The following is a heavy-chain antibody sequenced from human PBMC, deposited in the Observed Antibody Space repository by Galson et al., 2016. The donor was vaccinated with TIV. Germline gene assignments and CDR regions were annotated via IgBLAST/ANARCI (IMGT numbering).Heavy chain of an antibody. Sequence: QSGAEVKKPGESLKISCKVSGYIFTERFIHWVRQAPGERPEWVGRVDPDNGETLYAEKFQGRVTMAADTSGDTAFMELSNLRSEDTAFFYCTTGGGSSGSYYFGCWGLGTLVTVSS. D-gene: IGHD5-12*01. J-gene: IGHJ4*02. CDR3: TTGGGSSGSYYFGC. CDR1: GYIFTERF. V-gene: IGHV1-69-2*01. CDR2: VDPDNGET.